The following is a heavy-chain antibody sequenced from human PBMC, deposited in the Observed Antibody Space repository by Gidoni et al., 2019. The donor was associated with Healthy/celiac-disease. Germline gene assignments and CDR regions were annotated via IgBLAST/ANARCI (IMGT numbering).Heavy chain of an antibody. V-gene: IGHV3-30*18. D-gene: IGHD5-12*01. J-gene: IGHJ3*02. CDR2: ISYDGSNK. CDR3: AKEEGDGYNGDAFDI. CDR1: GFTFSRYG. Sequence: QVQLVESGGGVVQPGRSLRLSCAASGFTFSRYGMHWVRQAPGKGLEWVAVISYDGSNKYYADSVKGRFTISRDNSKNTLYLQMNSLRAEDTAVYYCAKEEGDGYNGDAFDIWGQGTMVTVSS.